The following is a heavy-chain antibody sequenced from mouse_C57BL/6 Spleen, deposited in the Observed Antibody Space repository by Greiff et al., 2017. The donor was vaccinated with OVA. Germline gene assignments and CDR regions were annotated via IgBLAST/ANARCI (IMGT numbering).Heavy chain of an antibody. CDR3: SSNYDYDGLDY. D-gene: IGHD2-4*01. J-gene: IGHJ2*01. CDR1: GFNITDYY. Sequence: VQLQQSGAELVKPGASVKLSCTASGFNITDYYMHWVKQRTEQGLEWIGRIDPEDGETKYAPKFPGKATIPADTSSNTAYLQLSSLTSEDTAVYYCSSNYDYDGLDYWGQGTTLTVSS. V-gene: IGHV14-2*01. CDR2: IDPEDGET.